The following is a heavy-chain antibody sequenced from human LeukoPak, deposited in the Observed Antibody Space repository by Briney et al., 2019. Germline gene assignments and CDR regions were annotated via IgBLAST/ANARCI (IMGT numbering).Heavy chain of an antibody. D-gene: IGHD6-19*01. Sequence: GASVKVSXKAXGYTFADYFIHWVRQAPGQGPEWMGWINPNSGGTNYAQKFQGRVTVTRDTSTSTAYMELSSLRSDDTAVYYCAREVSGTLYSDYWGQGTLVTVSS. J-gene: IGHJ4*02. V-gene: IGHV1-2*02. CDR1: GYTFADYF. CDR2: INPNSGGT. CDR3: AREVSGTLYSDY.